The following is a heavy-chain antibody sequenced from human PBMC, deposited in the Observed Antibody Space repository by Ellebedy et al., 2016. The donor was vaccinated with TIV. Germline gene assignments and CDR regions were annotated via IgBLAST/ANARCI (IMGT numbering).Heavy chain of an antibody. CDR2: TYYRSKWYN. J-gene: IGHJ4*02. V-gene: IGHV6-1*01. CDR1: GDSVPSNSAA. CDR3: ARAAADTANDY. D-gene: IGHD5-18*01. Sequence: SQTLSLTCAISGDSVPSNSAAWNWIRQSTSRGLEWLGRTYYRSKWYNDYAVSVKSRLTINPDTSKNQFSLQLNSVTPEDTAVYYCARAAADTANDYWGQGTLVTVSS.